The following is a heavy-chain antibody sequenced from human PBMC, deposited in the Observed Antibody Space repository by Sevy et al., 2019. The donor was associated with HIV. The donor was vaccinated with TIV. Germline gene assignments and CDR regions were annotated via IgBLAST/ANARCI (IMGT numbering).Heavy chain of an antibody. CDR2: LFYDGRA. D-gene: IGHD6-19*01. CDR3: ARAKRAMAGTFSFDP. Sequence: SETLSLTCGVSGDSITSSDDYWTWIRQFPGKGLQWIGTLFYDGRAFYNPSLESRVTMSLDTSKSRFSLNVKSVSAADTAVFYCARAKRAMAGTFSFDPWGQGILVTVSS. CDR1: GDSITSSDDY. V-gene: IGHV4-39*02. J-gene: IGHJ5*02.